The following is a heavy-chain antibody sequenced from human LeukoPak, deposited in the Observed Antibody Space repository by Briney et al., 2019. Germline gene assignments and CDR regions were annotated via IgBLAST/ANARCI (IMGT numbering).Heavy chain of an antibody. CDR1: GFTFSNYA. J-gene: IGHJ4*02. CDR3: ASSSSWYPFDY. CDR2: IGGSGGSS. D-gene: IGHD6-13*01. V-gene: IGHV3-23*01. Sequence: GGSPRLSCSASGFTFSNYAMNWVRQAPGKGLEWVSAIGGSGGSSYYADSVKGRVTISRDNFKNTLYLQMNSLRAEDTAVYYCASSSSWYPFDYWGQGTLVTVSS.